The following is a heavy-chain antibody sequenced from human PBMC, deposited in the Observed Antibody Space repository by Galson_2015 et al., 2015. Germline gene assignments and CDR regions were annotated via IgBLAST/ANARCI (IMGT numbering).Heavy chain of an antibody. CDR2: TYYRSKWYN. V-gene: IGHV6-1*01. D-gene: IGHD6-13*01. CDR3: ARGRSWPLDY. J-gene: IGHJ4*02. Sequence: CAISGDSVSSHSAAWNWIRQSPSRGLEWLGRTYYRSKWYNDYAVSVKGRIAFNPDASKNQFSLQLNSMTPEDTAVYYCARGRSWPLDYWGQGTLVTVSS. CDR1: GDSVSSHSAA.